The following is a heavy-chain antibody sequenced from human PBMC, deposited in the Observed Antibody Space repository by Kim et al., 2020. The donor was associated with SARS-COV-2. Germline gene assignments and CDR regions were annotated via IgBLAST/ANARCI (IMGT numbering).Heavy chain of an antibody. D-gene: IGHD3-10*01. J-gene: IGHJ6*02. V-gene: IGHV4-34*01. CDR3: ARGHGSGSYWVYYYYGMDV. Sequence: SRVTISVDTAKNQFSLKLSSVTAADTAVYYCARGHGSGSYWVYYYYGMDVWGQGTTVTVSS.